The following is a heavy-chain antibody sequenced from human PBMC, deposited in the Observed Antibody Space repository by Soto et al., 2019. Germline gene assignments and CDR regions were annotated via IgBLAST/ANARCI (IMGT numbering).Heavy chain of an antibody. CDR1: GFTFSSYG. V-gene: IGHV3-30*18. CDR3: AKDLTRFLEWFRPIFDY. D-gene: IGHD3-3*01. CDR2: IPYDGSNK. J-gene: IGHJ4*02. Sequence: QVQLVESGGGVVQPGRSLRLSCAASGFTFSSYGMHWVRQAPGKGLEWVAVIPYDGSNKYYADSVKGRFTISRDNSKNTLYLQMNSLRAEDTAVYYCAKDLTRFLEWFRPIFDYWGQGTLVTVSS.